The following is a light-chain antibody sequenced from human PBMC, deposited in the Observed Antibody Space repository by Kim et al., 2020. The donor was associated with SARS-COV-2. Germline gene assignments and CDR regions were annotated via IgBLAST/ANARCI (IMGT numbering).Light chain of an antibody. V-gene: IGKV1-39*01. CDR1: QSISSY. J-gene: IGKJ2*01. CDR3: QQRYSSPYT. Sequence: SASIGDRVTIPCRASQSISSYLNWYQQKPGKAPKLLIYSASSLQSGVPSRFSGSGSGTDFTLTISSLQPEDSATYYCQQRYSSPYTFGQGTKREI. CDR2: SAS.